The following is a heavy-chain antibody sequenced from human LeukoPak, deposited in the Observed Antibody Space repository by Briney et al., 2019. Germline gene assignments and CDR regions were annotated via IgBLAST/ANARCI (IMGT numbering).Heavy chain of an antibody. CDR1: GGTFSSYT. J-gene: IGHJ3*02. Sequence: ASVKVSCKASGGTFSSYTISWVRQAPGQGLEWMGRIIPILGIANYAQKFQGRVTITADKSTSTAYMELSSLRSEDTAVYYCARGRFLEWRKSPDAFDIWGQGTMVTVSS. V-gene: IGHV1-69*02. CDR2: IIPILGIA. CDR3: ARGRFLEWRKSPDAFDI. D-gene: IGHD3-3*01.